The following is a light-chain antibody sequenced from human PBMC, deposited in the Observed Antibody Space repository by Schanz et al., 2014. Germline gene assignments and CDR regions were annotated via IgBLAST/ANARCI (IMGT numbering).Light chain of an antibody. V-gene: IGKV3-20*01. CDR2: GTS. J-gene: IGKJ3*01. CDR1: QSVTSSY. CDR3: HQYGISPFT. Sequence: EIVMTQSPATLSVSPGERATLSCRASQSVTSSYLAWYQQKPGQAPRLLIYGTSTRATGIPARFSGTGSGTDFTLTISRLEPEDFAVYYCHQYGISPFTFGPGTKVDIK.